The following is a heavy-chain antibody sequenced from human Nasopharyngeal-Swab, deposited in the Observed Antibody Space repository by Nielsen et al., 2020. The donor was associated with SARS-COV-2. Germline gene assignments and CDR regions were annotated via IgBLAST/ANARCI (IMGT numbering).Heavy chain of an antibody. D-gene: IGHD1-26*01. J-gene: IGHJ4*02. Sequence: ASVKVSCKASGYTFTSYGIRWVRQAPGPGLEWMGWISGNIGTTNYAQNLQGRVTMTTDTSTSTAYMELRNLRSDDTAVYYCARGSTLIDYWGQGTLVTVSS. CDR2: ISGNIGTT. CDR1: GYTFTSYG. V-gene: IGHV1-18*01. CDR3: ARGSTLIDY.